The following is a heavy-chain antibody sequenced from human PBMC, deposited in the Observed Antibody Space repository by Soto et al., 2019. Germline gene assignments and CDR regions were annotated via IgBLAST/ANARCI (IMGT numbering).Heavy chain of an antibody. CDR2: TYYRSKWYN. CDR1: GDSVSSNSAA. D-gene: IGHD6-13*01. V-gene: IGHV6-1*01. J-gene: IGHJ6*03. CDR3: ARVPGYSSSWGSYYYYYYMDV. Sequence: SQTLSLTCAISGDSVSSNSAAWNWIRQSPSRGLEWLGRTYYRSKWYNDYAVSVKSRITINPDTSKNQFSLQLNSVTPEDTAVYYCARVPGYSSSWGSYYYYYYMDVWGKGTTVTVSS.